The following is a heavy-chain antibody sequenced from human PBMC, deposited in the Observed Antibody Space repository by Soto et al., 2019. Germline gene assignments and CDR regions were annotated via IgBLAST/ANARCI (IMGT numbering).Heavy chain of an antibody. D-gene: IGHD6-19*01. Sequence: ASVKVSCKASGSTFSSYAISWVRQAPGQGLEWMGGIIPIFGTANYAQKFQGRVTITADESTSTAYMELSSLRSDDTAVYYCATDMYSSGAVGAFDIWGQGTMVTVSS. CDR3: ATDMYSSGAVGAFDI. CDR2: IIPIFGTA. J-gene: IGHJ3*02. CDR1: GSTFSSYA. V-gene: IGHV1-69*13.